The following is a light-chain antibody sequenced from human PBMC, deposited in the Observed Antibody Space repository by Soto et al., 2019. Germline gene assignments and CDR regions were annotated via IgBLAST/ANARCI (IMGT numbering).Light chain of an antibody. CDR2: GAS. Sequence: EIVLTQSPGTLSLSPGDRATLSCRASQSLSSSYLAWYQQRPGQAPRFLIYGASSRATGIPDRFSGSRSGTDFTLTISRLEPEDFAFYCCQQSGSWYTFGQGTKLEIK. J-gene: IGKJ2*01. CDR3: QQSGSWYT. V-gene: IGKV3-20*01. CDR1: QSLSSSY.